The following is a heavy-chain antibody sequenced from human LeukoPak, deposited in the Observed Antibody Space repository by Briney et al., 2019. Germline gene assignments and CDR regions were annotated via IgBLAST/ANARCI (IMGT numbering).Heavy chain of an antibody. Sequence: GGSLRLSCSASGFTFSSYAMSWVRQAPGRGLEWVSAISGSGGSTYYVDSVKGRFTISRDNSKNTLYLQMNSLRAEDTAVYYCAKDLWNNGGFFDYWGQGTLVAVSS. CDR3: AKDLWNNGGFFDY. D-gene: IGHD1/OR15-1a*01. CDR1: GFTFSSYA. V-gene: IGHV3-23*01. CDR2: ISGSGGST. J-gene: IGHJ4*02.